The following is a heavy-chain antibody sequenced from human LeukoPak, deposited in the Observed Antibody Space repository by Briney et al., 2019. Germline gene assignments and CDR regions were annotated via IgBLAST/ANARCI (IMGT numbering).Heavy chain of an antibody. CDR3: LRGGGRSYCDY. V-gene: IGHV1-2*02. Sequence: GASVKVSCKPSGYTFTAYNIHWVRQASGQGLEWMGWMNPNSGDTNYAQNFQGRVTMTRDTSISTAYMELSSLRSDDTAVYFYLRGGGRSYCDYWGQGTPVTVSS. J-gene: IGHJ4*02. D-gene: IGHD2-15*01. CDR2: MNPNSGDT. CDR1: GYTFTAYN.